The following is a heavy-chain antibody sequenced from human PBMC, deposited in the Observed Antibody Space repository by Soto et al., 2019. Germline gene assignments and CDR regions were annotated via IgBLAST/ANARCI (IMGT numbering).Heavy chain of an antibody. CDR2: INTDGSTP. CDR1: GFTFSSYW. CDR3: ARSLSASPDY. D-gene: IGHD2-2*01. J-gene: IGHJ4*02. Sequence: PGGSLRLSCAASGFTFSSYWMHWVRQAPGKGLVWVSRINTDGSTPAYADSVKGRFTISRDNAKNTLSLQMNILRAEDTAVYYCARSLSASPDYWGQGTLVTVSS. V-gene: IGHV3-74*01.